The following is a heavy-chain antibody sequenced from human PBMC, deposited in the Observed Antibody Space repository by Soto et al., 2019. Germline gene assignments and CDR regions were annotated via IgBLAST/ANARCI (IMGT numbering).Heavy chain of an antibody. CDR3: ARVGLAAATDY. CDR2: INTDGSST. J-gene: IGHJ4*02. D-gene: IGHD2-2*01. CDR1: GFTFSSYW. V-gene: IGHV3-74*01. Sequence: GGSLRLSCAASGFTFSSYWMHWVRQAPGKGLVWVSRINTDGSSTSYADSVRGRFTISRDNAKNTVYLQMNSLSAEDTAVYYCARVGLAAATDYCGQGTLGTVSS.